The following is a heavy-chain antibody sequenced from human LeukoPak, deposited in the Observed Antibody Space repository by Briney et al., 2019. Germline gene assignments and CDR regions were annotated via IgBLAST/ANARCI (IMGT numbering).Heavy chain of an antibody. D-gene: IGHD3-22*01. CDR2: TNTAGTIT. CDR3: VREAMFDRSLDQ. CDR1: GFVFRRYW. V-gene: IGHV3-74*01. Sequence: GGSLRLSCEVSGFVFRRYWMHWVCQVPGKGLVWVARTNTAGTITTYADSVQGRFTMSRDNGQEKLYLQLTSLRVEDTAVYFCVREAMFDRSLDQWGQGTLVTVSS. J-gene: IGHJ4*02.